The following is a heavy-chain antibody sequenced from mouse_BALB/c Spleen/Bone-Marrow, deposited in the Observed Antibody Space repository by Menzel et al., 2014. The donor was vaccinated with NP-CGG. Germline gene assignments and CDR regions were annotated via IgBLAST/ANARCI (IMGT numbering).Heavy chain of an antibody. Sequence: QVQLQQSGPGLVAPSQSLSISCTVSGFSLTSYGVHWVRQPPGQGLEWLGAIWAGGSTNYNSALMSRLTISKDNSKSQVFLKMNRLQTDDTAMYYCAREDRGYYGSSGAAMDYWGQGPKVTVSS. CDR3: AREDRGYYGSSGAAMDY. V-gene: IGHV2-9*02. J-gene: IGHJ4*01. D-gene: IGHD1-1*01. CDR2: IWAGGST. CDR1: GFSLTSYG.